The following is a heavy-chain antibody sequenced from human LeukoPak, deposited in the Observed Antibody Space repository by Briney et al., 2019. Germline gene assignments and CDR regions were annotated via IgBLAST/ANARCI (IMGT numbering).Heavy chain of an antibody. CDR2: IGSSGSYI. Sequence: GGSLRLSCEVSGFTFSSYHMNWVRQAPGKGLEWVSSIGSSGSYIYYADSLTGRFTISRDNAKNSLYLQMNSLRAEDTAMYYCARRATTERGHSYGLDFWGQGTLVTVSS. CDR1: GFTFSSYH. CDR3: ARRATTERGHSYGLDF. V-gene: IGHV3-21*01. J-gene: IGHJ4*02. D-gene: IGHD5-18*01.